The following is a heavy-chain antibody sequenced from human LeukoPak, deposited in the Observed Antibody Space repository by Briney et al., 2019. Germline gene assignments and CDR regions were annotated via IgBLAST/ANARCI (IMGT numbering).Heavy chain of an antibody. CDR2: IGSSGSYI. Sequence: GGSLRLSCEVSGFTFSSYHMNWVRQAPGKGLEWVSSIGSSGSYIYYADSLTGRFTISRDNAKNSLYLQMNSLRAEDTAMYYCARRATTERGHSYGLDFWGQGTLVTVSS. CDR1: GFTFSSYH. CDR3: ARRATTERGHSYGLDF. V-gene: IGHV3-21*01. J-gene: IGHJ4*02. D-gene: IGHD5-18*01.